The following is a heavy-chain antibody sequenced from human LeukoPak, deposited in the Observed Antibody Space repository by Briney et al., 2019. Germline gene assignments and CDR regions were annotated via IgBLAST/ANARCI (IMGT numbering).Heavy chain of an antibody. CDR1: GXSISSYY. Sequence: PSQTLSLTCTVSGXSISSYYWSWIRQPPGKGLEWIGYTYYSGSTKYNPSLKSRVTISVDTSKNQFSLKLTSVTAADTSVYYCVRGFCRGDSCYSAEYFQHWGQGTLVTVSS. CDR3: VRGFCRGDSCYSAEYFQH. J-gene: IGHJ1*01. D-gene: IGHD2-15*01. CDR2: TYYSGST. V-gene: IGHV4-59*12.